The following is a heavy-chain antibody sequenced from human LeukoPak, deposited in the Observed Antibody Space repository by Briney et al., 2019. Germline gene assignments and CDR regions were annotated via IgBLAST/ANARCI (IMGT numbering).Heavy chain of an antibody. CDR2: INPNSGGT. Sequence: ASVKVSCKASGYTFTGYYMHWVRQAPGQGLEWMGWINPNSGGTNYAQKFQGRVTITADESTSTAYMELSSLRSEDTAVYYCARYSYGTYWFDPWGQGTLVTVSS. J-gene: IGHJ5*02. D-gene: IGHD5-18*01. CDR3: ARYSYGTYWFDP. CDR1: GYTFTGYY. V-gene: IGHV1-2*02.